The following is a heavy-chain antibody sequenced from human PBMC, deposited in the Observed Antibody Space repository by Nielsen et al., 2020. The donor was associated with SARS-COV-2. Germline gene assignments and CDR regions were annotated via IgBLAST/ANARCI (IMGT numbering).Heavy chain of an antibody. D-gene: IGHD3-22*01. Sequence: SVKVSCKASGCTFSSYAISWVRQAPGQGLEWMGGIIPIFGTANYAQKFQGGVTITADKSTSTAYMELSSLRSEDTAVYYCARFSRYYYDSSGYPANFDYWGQGTLVTVSS. J-gene: IGHJ4*02. CDR1: GCTFSSYA. V-gene: IGHV1-69*06. CDR2: IIPIFGTA. CDR3: ARFSRYYYDSSGYPANFDY.